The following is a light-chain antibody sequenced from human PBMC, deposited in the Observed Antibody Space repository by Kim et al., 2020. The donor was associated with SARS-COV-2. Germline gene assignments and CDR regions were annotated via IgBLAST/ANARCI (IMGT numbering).Light chain of an antibody. J-gene: IGKJ5*01. V-gene: IGKV1-6*01. CDR2: DAS. CDR1: QGIKTD. Sequence: ATGGERVTITCRASQGIKTDLDWNQQKPGTAPRLLIYDASSLQSGVPSRFSGSGSGSDFTLTISSLQPEDFATYYCLQSNNYPVTFGQGTRLEIK. CDR3: LQSNNYPVT.